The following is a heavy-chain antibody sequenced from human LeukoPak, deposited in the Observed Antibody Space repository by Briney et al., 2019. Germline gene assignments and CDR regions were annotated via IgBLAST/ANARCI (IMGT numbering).Heavy chain of an antibody. CDR2: IKQDGSEK. V-gene: IGHV3-7*01. J-gene: IGHJ4*02. CDR3: ARTPYDYDILTGDY. D-gene: IGHD3-9*01. CDR1: GFTFSSYW. Sequence: GGSLGLSCAASGFTFSSYWMSWVRQAPGKGLEWVANIKQDGSEKYYVDSVKGRFTISRDNAKNSLYLQMNSLRAEDTAVYYCARTPYDYDILTGDYWGQGTLVTVSS.